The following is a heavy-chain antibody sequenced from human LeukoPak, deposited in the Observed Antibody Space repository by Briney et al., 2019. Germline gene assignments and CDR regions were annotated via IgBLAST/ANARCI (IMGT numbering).Heavy chain of an antibody. CDR1: GYTFTGYY. CDR3: ARVNGIAAAGPNPFDY. Sequence: ASVKVSCKASGYTFTGYYMHWVRQAPGQGLEWMGWINPNSGATNYAQKFQGRVTMTRDTSISTAYMELSRLRSEDTAVYYCARVNGIAAAGPNPFDYWGQGTLVTVSS. J-gene: IGHJ4*02. D-gene: IGHD6-13*01. V-gene: IGHV1-2*02. CDR2: INPNSGAT.